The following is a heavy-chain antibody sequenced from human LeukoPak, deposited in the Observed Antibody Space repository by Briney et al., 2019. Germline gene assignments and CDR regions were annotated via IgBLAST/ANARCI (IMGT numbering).Heavy chain of an antibody. J-gene: IGHJ4*02. D-gene: IGHD6-19*01. CDR2: IWSHGTNT. CDR3: VRVAVGEYHFDH. V-gene: IGHV3-33*01. CDR1: GFTFTNYA. Sequence: GGSLRLSCAASGFTFTNYAMHWVRQAPGQGLEWVSLIWSHGTNTYYADSVKGRFTISRDDSKSTLYLQMESLRAEDTAVYYCVRVAVGEYHFDHWGQGTLVTVSS.